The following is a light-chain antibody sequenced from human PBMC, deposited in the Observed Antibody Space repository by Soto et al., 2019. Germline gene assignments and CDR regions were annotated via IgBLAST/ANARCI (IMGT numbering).Light chain of an antibody. J-gene: IGKJ1*01. CDR1: QSVSSSY. CDR2: GAS. V-gene: IGKV3-20*01. Sequence: EIVLTQSPGTLSLSPGERATLSCRASQSVSSSYLAWYQQKPGQAPRLLIYGASSRATGIPDRFSGSGSGTDFTLTISSLEPEDFAIYYCQQETFGQGTKVELK. CDR3: QQET.